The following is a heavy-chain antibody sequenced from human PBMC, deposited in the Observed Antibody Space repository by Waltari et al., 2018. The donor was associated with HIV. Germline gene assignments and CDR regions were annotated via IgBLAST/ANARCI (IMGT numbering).Heavy chain of an antibody. D-gene: IGHD1-20*01. Sequence: EVQLVESGGGLVKPGGSLRLSCAGSGFTFSNAWMGWVRQTPGKGLEWVGRIKSKPDGGTTDYAAPVKGRFTISRDDSKNTLYLQMVSLKTEDTAVYYCTTGLLYKRYWGQGTLVTVSS. CDR3: TTGLLYKRY. CDR2: IKSKPDGGTT. V-gene: IGHV3-15*01. J-gene: IGHJ4*02. CDR1: GFTFSNAW.